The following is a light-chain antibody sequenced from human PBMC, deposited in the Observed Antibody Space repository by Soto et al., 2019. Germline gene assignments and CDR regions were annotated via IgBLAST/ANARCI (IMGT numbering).Light chain of an antibody. Sequence: DIQMTQSPSSVSASIGDRVTISCRASQSIYKWVVWYQQKPGKAPKLLIYAASSLQSGVPSRISGSGYGTDFTLTISSHQPEDFATDYCQQYASFPRTFGQGTKVEFK. V-gene: IGKV1-12*01. CDR2: AAS. CDR1: QSIYKW. J-gene: IGKJ1*01. CDR3: QQYASFPRT.